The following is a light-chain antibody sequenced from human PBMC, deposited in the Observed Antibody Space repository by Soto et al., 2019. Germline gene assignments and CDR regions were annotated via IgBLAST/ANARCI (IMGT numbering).Light chain of an antibody. CDR2: DVT. CDR3: SSYTSSTTFV. CDR1: TSDIGGYNY. Sequence: SLTRTTSDIGGYNYVSWYQQHPGKAPKLLISDVTNRPSGVSNRFSGSKSANTASLTISGLQAEDEAEYYCSSYTSSTTFVFGPGTKVTVL. V-gene: IGLV2-14*03. J-gene: IGLJ1*01.